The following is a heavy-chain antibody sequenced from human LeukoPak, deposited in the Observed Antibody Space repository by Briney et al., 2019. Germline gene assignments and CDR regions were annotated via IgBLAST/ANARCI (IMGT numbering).Heavy chain of an antibody. D-gene: IGHD3-3*01. CDR2: ISWNSGSI. CDR1: GFTFDDYA. J-gene: IGHJ4*02. Sequence: GGSLRLSCAASGFTFDDYAMHWVRQAPGKGLEWVSGISWNSGSIGYADSVKGRFTISRDNAKNSLYLQMNSLRAEDTALYYCAKDKKTYYDFWSGWYYFDYWGQGTLVTVSS. CDR3: AKDKKTYYDFWSGWYYFDY. V-gene: IGHV3-9*01.